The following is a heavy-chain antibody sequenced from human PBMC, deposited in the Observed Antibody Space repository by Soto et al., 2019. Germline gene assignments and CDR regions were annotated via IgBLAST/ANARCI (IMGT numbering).Heavy chain of an antibody. CDR1: GGSISSGGYS. J-gene: IGHJ4*02. D-gene: IGHD6-13*01. CDR3: ASSHAGAHITAAVH. V-gene: IGHV4-30-2*01. CDR2: IYHSGST. Sequence: QLQLQESGSGLVKPSQTLSLTCAVSGGSISSGGYSWSWIRQPPGKGLEWIGYIYHSGSTYYNPSLKCPVSISVDWSKNQFSLKLSSVTAADTAVYYCASSHAGAHITAAVHWGQGTLVTVSS.